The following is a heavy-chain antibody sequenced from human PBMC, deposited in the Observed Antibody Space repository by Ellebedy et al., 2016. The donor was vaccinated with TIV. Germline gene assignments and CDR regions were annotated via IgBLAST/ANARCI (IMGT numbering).Heavy chain of an antibody. CDR2: IIPILDTA. J-gene: IGHJ4*02. D-gene: IGHD7-27*01. Sequence: SVKVSXXASGDTFSNYAISWVRQAPGQGLEWMGGIIPILDTATYAHKFQGRFTITADESTSTVYMDLSSLTSEDTAVYYCARDDHWAIDSWGQGTPVTVSS. CDR3: ARDDHWAIDS. V-gene: IGHV1-69*13. CDR1: GDTFSNYA.